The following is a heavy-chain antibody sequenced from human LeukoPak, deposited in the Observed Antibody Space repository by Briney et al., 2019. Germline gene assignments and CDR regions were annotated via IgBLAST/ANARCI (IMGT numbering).Heavy chain of an antibody. CDR1: GLTFSSYA. CDR3: AKDRGYSGYQDDAFDI. CDR2: ISGRGGRT. D-gene: IGHD5-12*01. V-gene: IGHV3-23*01. J-gene: IGHJ3*02. Sequence: GGSLRLSCAASGLTFSSYAMSWVRQAPGKGLEWVSVISGRGGRTYYADAVKGRFTISRDNSKNTLYLQMNSLRAGDTAVYYCAKDRGYSGYQDDAFDIWGQGTMATVSS.